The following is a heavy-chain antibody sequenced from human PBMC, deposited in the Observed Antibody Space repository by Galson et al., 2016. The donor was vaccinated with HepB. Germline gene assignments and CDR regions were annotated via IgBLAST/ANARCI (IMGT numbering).Heavy chain of an antibody. J-gene: IGHJ4*02. CDR1: GGSFSTYA. CDR2: MIPLFGTP. CDR3: ATTLHPSYMNDISGPLGY. D-gene: IGHD3-22*01. V-gene: IGHV1-69*06. Sequence: SVKVSCKVSGGSFSTYAVSWVRQAPGQGLEWLGGMIPLFGTPNYALDFQDRVTISADKSTSTASIELRSLRSEDTAVYYCATTLHPSYMNDISGPLGYWGQGTLVTVSS.